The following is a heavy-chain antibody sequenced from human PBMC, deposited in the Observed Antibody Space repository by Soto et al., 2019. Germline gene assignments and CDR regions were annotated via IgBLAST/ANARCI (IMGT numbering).Heavy chain of an antibody. CDR1: GYTFTSSG. CDR3: ARRRGYSYGPPTAFDI. Sequence: AAVKVSCKASGYTFTSSGISWVRQAPGQGLEWMGWISAYNGNTNYAQKLQGRVTMTTDTSTSTAYMELRSLRSDDTAVYYCARRRGYSYGPPTAFDIWGQGTMVTVAS. CDR2: ISAYNGNT. J-gene: IGHJ3*02. V-gene: IGHV1-18*01. D-gene: IGHD5-18*01.